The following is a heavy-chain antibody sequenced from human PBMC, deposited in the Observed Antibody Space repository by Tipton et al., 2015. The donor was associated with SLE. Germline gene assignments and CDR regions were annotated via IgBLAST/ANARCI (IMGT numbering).Heavy chain of an antibody. CDR3: IRDPNWGSGY. D-gene: IGHD7-27*01. CDR2: IWYDGTIK. V-gene: IGHV3-33*08. Sequence: SLRLSCAASGFTFNTYAMHWVRQAPGKGLDWVAVIWYDGTIKSYADSVKGRFTISRDNSKNTLYLQMNSLRIEDTAVYYCIRDPNWGSGYWGQGTLVTVSS. CDR1: GFTFNTYA. J-gene: IGHJ4*02.